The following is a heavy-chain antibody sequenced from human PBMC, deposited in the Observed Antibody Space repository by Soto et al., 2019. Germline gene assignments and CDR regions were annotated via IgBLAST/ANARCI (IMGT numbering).Heavy chain of an antibody. CDR2: ISANNGNT. D-gene: IGHD6-13*01. Sequence: QVQLVQSGAEVKKAGASVKVSCKASGYTFMTYGISWVRQAPGQGLEWMGWISANNGNTNYAQKLQGRVTMTTDTSTSTAYMDLRSLRSDDTAVYYCATSIGAAGSYYYYGMDVWGQGTTVTVSS. V-gene: IGHV1-18*04. CDR3: ATSIGAAGSYYYYGMDV. CDR1: GYTFMTYG. J-gene: IGHJ6*02.